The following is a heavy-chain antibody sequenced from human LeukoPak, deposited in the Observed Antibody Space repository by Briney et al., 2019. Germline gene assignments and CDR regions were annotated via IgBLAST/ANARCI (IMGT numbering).Heavy chain of an antibody. Sequence: GASVKVSCKASGGPFNSYAINWVRQAPGQGLEWMGRIIVILGVTNYAQKSQGRVTITADKSTTTAYMELSSLTSEDTAVYYCARYIHPQGLVGYAMDVWGQGTTVTVSS. CDR3: ARYIHPQGLVGYAMDV. V-gene: IGHV1-69*04. J-gene: IGHJ6*02. D-gene: IGHD2-15*01. CDR1: GGPFNSYA. CDR2: IIVILGVT.